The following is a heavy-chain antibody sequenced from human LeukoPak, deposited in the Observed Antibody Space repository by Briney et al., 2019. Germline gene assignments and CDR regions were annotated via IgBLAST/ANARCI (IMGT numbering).Heavy chain of an antibody. CDR2: IVVGSGNT. D-gene: IGHD3-9*01. J-gene: IGHJ4*02. CDR3: AASGFDWLLGTYYFDY. CDR1: GFTFTSSA. V-gene: IGHV1-58*01. Sequence: TSVKVSCKASGFTFTSSAVQWVRQARGQRLEWIGSIVVGSGNTNYAQKFQERVTITRDMSTSTAYMELSSLRSEDTAVYYCAASGFDWLLGTYYFDYWGQGTLVTVSS.